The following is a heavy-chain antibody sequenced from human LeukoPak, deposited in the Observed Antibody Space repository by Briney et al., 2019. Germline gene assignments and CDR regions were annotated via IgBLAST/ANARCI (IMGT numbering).Heavy chain of an antibody. CDR3: ARETSRHHYYYYYGMDV. Sequence: SETLSLTCTVSGGSISSYYWSWIRQPAGKGLEWIGRIYTSGSTNYNPSLKSRVTMSVDTSKNQFSLELSSVTAADTAVYYCARETSRHHYYYYYGMDVWGQGTTVTVSS. V-gene: IGHV4-4*07. CDR2: IYTSGST. CDR1: GGSISSYY. J-gene: IGHJ6*02.